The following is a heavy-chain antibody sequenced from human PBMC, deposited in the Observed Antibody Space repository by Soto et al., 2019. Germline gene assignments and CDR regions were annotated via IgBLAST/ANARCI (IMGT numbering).Heavy chain of an antibody. D-gene: IGHD3-3*01. J-gene: IGHJ6*02. CDR1: GYTFSNYA. Sequence: GASVKVSCKASGYTFSNYAISWVRRAPGQGLEWMGWITAHNGNTKYAQKFQARVTMTTDTSTSTASMELRSLTSDDTAVYYCARDAPYDDFWSGVMELYYYGMDVWGQGTTVTVSS. CDR3: ARDAPYDDFWSGVMELYYYGMDV. CDR2: ITAHNGNT. V-gene: IGHV1-18*01.